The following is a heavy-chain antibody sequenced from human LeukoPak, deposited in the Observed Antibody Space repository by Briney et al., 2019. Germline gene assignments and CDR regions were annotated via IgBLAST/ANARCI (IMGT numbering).Heavy chain of an antibody. V-gene: IGHV4-59*01. J-gene: IGHJ4*02. CDR2: IYYSGTT. D-gene: IGHD2-15*01. Sequence: PSETLSLTCTVSGGSFSSYYWSWIRQPPGKGLEWIGYIYYSGTTNYNPSFKSRVTISVDTSKNQFSLKLRSVAAADTAVYYCARDEGDGSYFDYWGQGTLVTVSS. CDR1: GGSFSSYY. CDR3: ARDEGDGSYFDY.